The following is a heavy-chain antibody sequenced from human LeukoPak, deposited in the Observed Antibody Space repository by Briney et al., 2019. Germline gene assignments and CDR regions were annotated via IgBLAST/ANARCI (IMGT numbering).Heavy chain of an antibody. D-gene: IGHD3-3*01. J-gene: IGHJ6*03. CDR3: ARDYDFSYYYYMDV. Sequence: SGGSLRLSCAASGFTFDDYGMSWVRHAPGKGLEWVSGINWNGGSTGYADSVKGRFTISRDNAKNSLYLQMNSLRAEDTALYHCARDYDFSYYYYMDVWGKGTTVTVSS. V-gene: IGHV3-20*01. CDR1: GFTFDDYG. CDR2: INWNGGST.